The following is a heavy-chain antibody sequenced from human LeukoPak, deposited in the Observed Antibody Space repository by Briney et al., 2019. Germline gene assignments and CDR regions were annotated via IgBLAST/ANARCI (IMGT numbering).Heavy chain of an antibody. CDR2: INHSGST. CDR1: GGSFSGYY. Sequence: SETLSLTCAVYGGSFSGYYWSWIRQPPGKGLEWIGEINHSGSTNYNPSLKSRVTMSVDTSKNQFSLKLSSVTAADTAVYYCARGQSDCSGGSCSYYFDYWGQGTLVTVSS. CDR3: ARGQSDCSGGSCSYYFDY. D-gene: IGHD2-15*01. J-gene: IGHJ4*02. V-gene: IGHV4-34*01.